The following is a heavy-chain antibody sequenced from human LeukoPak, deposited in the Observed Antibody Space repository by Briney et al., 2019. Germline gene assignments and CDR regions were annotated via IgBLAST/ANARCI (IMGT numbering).Heavy chain of an antibody. CDR3: ARARGVPHFDY. D-gene: IGHD3-10*01. J-gene: IGHJ4*02. V-gene: IGHV4-61*02. Sequence: SQTLSLTCTVSGGSISSGSYYWSWIRQPAGKGLEWIGRIYTSGSTNYNPSLKSRVTISVDTSKNQFSLKLSSVTAADTAVYYCARARGVPHFDYWGQGTLVTVSS. CDR2: IYTSGST. CDR1: GGSISSGSYY.